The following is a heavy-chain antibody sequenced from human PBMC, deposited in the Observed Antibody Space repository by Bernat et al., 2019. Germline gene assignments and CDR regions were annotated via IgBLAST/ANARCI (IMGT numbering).Heavy chain of an antibody. V-gene: IGHV3-23*01. CDR1: GFTLSSYA. Sequence: EVQLLESGGGLVQPGGSLRLSCAASGFTLSSYAMSWVRQAPGKGLEWVSGISGSGGSTYYTDSVKGRFTISRDNSKNTLYLQMNSLRDEDTAVYYCARDLAMQHWGQGTLVTVSS. CDR3: ARDLAMQH. CDR2: ISGSGGST. J-gene: IGHJ1*01. D-gene: IGHD5-18*01.